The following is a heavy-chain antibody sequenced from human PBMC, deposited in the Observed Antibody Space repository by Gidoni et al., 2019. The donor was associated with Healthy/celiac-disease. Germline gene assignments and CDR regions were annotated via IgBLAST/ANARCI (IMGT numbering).Heavy chain of an antibody. D-gene: IGHD6-13*01. J-gene: IGHJ4*02. V-gene: IGHV3-53*01. CDR3: ARDGAAASRS. CDR1: GFTVSSNY. CDR2: IYSGGST. Sequence: EVQLVESGGGLIQTGGSLRLSCTASGFTVSSNYMRWVRQAPGKWLEWVSVIYSGGSTYYADSVKGRFTISRDNSKNTLYLQRNSLRAEDTAVYYCARDGAAASRSWGQGTLVTVSS.